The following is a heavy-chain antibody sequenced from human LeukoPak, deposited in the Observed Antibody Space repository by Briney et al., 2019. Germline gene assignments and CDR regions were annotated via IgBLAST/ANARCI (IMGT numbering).Heavy chain of an antibody. V-gene: IGHV4-31*03. CDR2: ICYSGST. Sequence: TLSLTCTVSGGSISSGGYYWSWIRQHPGKGLEWIGYICYSGSTYYNPSLKSRVTISVDTSKNQFSLKLSSVTAADTAVYYCARSVSSGYQNWGQGTLVTVSS. CDR1: GGSISSGGYY. J-gene: IGHJ4*02. CDR3: ARSVSSGYQN. D-gene: IGHD3-22*01.